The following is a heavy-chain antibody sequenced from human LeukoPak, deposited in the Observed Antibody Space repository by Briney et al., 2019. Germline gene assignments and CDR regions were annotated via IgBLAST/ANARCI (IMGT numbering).Heavy chain of an antibody. CDR3: ARHSYCSSTTCYYYYGMDV. CDR2: IYPGDSDT. Sequence: GESLKIFCQGSGYSFTSYWIGWVRQLPGKGLEWMGIIYPGDSDTRYSPSFQGQVTISADKSISTAYLQWSSLKASDTAMYYCARHSYCSSTTCYYYYGMDVWGQGTTVTVSS. J-gene: IGHJ6*02. D-gene: IGHD2-2*01. V-gene: IGHV5-51*01. CDR1: GYSFTSYW.